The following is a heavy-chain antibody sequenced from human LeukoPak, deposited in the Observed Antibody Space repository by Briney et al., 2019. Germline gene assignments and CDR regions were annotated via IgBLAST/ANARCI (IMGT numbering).Heavy chain of an antibody. V-gene: IGHV4-4*07. CDR3: ASGGYCSGGSCLHTRRFAFDI. CDR2: IYTSGST. CDR1: GGSISSYY. J-gene: IGHJ3*02. D-gene: IGHD2-15*01. Sequence: SETLSLTCTVSGGSISSYYWSWIRQPAGKGLEWIGRIYTSGSTNYNPSLKSRVTMSVDTSKNRFSLKLSSVTAADTAVYYCASGGYCSGGSCLHTRRFAFDIWGQGTMVTVSS.